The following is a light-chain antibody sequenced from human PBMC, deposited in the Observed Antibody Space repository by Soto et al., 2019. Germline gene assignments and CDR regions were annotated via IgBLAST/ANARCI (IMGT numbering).Light chain of an antibody. CDR3: QQYGSSGT. Sequence: EVVMTQSPATLSVSPGERATLSCRASHSVRSSLAGYQQKPGQAPRLLISGASTGAAGIPARFSGSGSGTEFTLTISRLEPADFAVYYCQQYGSSGTFGQGTNVEIK. CDR1: HSVRSS. J-gene: IGKJ4*01. CDR2: GAS. V-gene: IGKV3-15*01.